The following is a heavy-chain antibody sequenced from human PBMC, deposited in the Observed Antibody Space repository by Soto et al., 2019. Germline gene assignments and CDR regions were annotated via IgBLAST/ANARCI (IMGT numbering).Heavy chain of an antibody. CDR2: IYSDGSAT. Sequence: GGSLRLSCAASGFTFSYYWMHWVRQTPEKGLVWVARIYSDGSATTYADSVKGRFTISRDNSKNTLYLQMNSLRADDTAVYYCARGNYGGFDYWGQGPLVTVSP. CDR3: ARGNYGGFDY. CDR1: GFTFSYYW. V-gene: IGHV3-74*03. D-gene: IGHD4-17*01. J-gene: IGHJ4*02.